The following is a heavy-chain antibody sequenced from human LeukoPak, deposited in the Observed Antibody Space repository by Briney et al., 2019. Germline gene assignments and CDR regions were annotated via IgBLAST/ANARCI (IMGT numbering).Heavy chain of an antibody. J-gene: IGHJ3*02. CDR2: IIPIFGTA. CDR1: GGTFSSYA. CDR3: ARDEGTLRWWELLRSDAFDI. Sequence: GASVKVSCKASGGTFSSYAISWVRQAPGQGLEWMGGIIPIFGTANYAQKFQGRVTITADKSTSTAYMELSSLRSEDTAVYYCARDEGTLRWWELLRSDAFDIWGQGTMVTVSS. D-gene: IGHD1-26*01. V-gene: IGHV1-69*06.